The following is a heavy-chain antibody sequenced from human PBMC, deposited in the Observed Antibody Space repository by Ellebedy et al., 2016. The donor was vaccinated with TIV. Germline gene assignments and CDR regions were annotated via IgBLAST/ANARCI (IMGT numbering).Heavy chain of an antibody. CDR3: ARWFGELLYVRWFDP. CDR1: GGSISRSSYY. J-gene: IGHJ5*02. Sequence: SETLSLTCTVSGGSISRSSYYWGWIRQPPEKGLEWIGSIYHSGSTYYNPSLKSRVTISVYTSKNQFSLRLSSVTAADTAVYYCARWFGELLYVRWFDPWGQGTLVTDSS. V-gene: IGHV4-39*01. CDR2: IYHSGST. D-gene: IGHD3-10*01.